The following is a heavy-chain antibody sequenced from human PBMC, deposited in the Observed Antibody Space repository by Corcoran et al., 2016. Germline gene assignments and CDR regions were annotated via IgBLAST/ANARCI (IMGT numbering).Heavy chain of an antibody. D-gene: IGHD3-10*01. J-gene: IGHJ4*02. CDR1: CYSISSGYY. V-gene: IGHV4-38-2*02. CDR3: VGGSGLYYFDY. Sequence: QVQLQESGPGLVKPSETLSLTCTVSCYSISSGYYWGWIRQPPGKGLEWIGSIYHSGSTYYNPSLKSRVTISVDTSKNQFSLKLSSVTAADTAVYYCVGGSGLYYFDYWGQGTLVTVSS. CDR2: IYHSGST.